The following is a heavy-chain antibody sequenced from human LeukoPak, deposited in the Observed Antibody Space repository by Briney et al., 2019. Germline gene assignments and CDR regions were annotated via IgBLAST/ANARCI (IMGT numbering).Heavy chain of an antibody. D-gene: IGHD5-18*01. J-gene: IGHJ4*02. CDR2: IYPNGNT. V-gene: IGHV3-66*04. CDR3: ARRGHGYGSPFDY. CDR1: GFTVSSNY. Sequence: GGSLRLSCAASGFTVSSNYMNWVRQAPGKGLEWVSMIYPNGNTFYTDSVKGRFTISGDNSKNTLDLQMNSLRAEDTAVYYCARRGHGYGSPFDYWGQGTLVTVSS.